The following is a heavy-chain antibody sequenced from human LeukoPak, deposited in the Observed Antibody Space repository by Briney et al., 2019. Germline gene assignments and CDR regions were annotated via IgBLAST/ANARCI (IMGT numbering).Heavy chain of an antibody. D-gene: IGHD3-3*01. V-gene: IGHV3-23*01. CDR1: GFTFSSYA. CDR2: ISGSGGST. CDR3: AKGDLLEWLLSLFDD. Sequence: GGSLRLSCAASGFTFSSYAMSWVRQAPGKGLGWVSAISGSGGSTYYADSVKGRFTISRDNSKNTLYLQMNSLRAEDTAVYYFAKGDLLEWLLSLFDDWGQGTLVTVSS. J-gene: IGHJ4*02.